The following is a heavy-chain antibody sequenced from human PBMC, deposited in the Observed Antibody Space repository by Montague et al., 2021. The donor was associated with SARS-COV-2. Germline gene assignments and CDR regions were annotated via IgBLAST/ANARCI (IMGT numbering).Heavy chain of an antibody. Sequence: PALVKPTQTLTLTCTLSGFSLSTSGMRASWIRQPPGKALEWLARIDWDDDKFYSTSLKTRLTISKDTSKNQVVLTMTNMDPVDTATYYCARSYYDILTNYYGAFDIWGQGTWSPSLQ. V-gene: IGHV2-70*04. CDR3: ARSYYDILTNYYGAFDI. CDR2: IDWDDDK. D-gene: IGHD3-9*01. J-gene: IGHJ3*02. CDR1: GFSLSTSGMR.